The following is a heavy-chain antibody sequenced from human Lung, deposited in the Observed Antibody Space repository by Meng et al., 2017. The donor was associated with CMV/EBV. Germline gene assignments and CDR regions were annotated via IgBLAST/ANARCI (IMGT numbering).Heavy chain of an antibody. J-gene: IGHJ4*01. CDR3: ASGRDQVQYDAWDADY. CDR2: INPSGGNT. D-gene: IGHD3-16*01. V-gene: IGHV1-46*01. Sequence: SVXVSXXPSGYSFTSYSLHWVRQAPGQGLEWMGIINPSGGNTHFAHKFRGRITMTRDTSTSPLFTELSGLKSEDTAVYYCASGRDQVQYDAWDADYWGQGTXVTVSS. CDR1: GYSFTSYS.